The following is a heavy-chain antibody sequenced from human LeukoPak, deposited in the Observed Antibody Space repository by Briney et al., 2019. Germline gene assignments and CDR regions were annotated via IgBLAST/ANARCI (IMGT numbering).Heavy chain of an antibody. CDR2: IYPDGTT. J-gene: IGHJ3*02. D-gene: IGHD3-10*01. Sequence: GGSLRLSCAASGFTVSNSYMTWVRQAPGKGLEWVSFIYPDGTTSYADSVKGRFTISRDNAKNSLYLQMNSLRGEDTAVYYCARGDGATPPDVFDIWGQGTMVTVSS. V-gene: IGHV3-53*01. CDR3: ARGDGATPPDVFDI. CDR1: GFTVSNSY.